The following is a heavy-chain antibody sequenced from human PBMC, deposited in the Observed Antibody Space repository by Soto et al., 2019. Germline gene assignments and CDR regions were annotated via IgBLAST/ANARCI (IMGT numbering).Heavy chain of an antibody. Sequence: QVQLQESGPGLVTPSQTLSLTCTVSGGSISSGGYYWSWIRQHPGKGLAWIGYIYYSGSTYYNPALKRRVTLSVDTSMNHFSLKLASVTPADTAVYYCARGVTMVRGVIHTPYFDYWGPGTLVTVS. CDR3: ARGVTMVRGVIHTPYFDY. V-gene: IGHV4-31*03. CDR1: GGSISSGGYY. CDR2: IYYSGST. D-gene: IGHD3-10*01. J-gene: IGHJ4*02.